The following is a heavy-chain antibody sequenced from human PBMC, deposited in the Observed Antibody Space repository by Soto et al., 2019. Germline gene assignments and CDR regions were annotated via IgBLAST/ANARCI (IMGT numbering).Heavy chain of an antibody. V-gene: IGHV4-34*01. D-gene: IGHD6-6*01. Sequence: QVQLQQWGAGLLKPSETLSLTCAVYGGSFSGYYWSWIRQPPGKGLEWIGEINHSGSTNYNPSLTSRVTISVDTSKNQFSLKLSSVTAADTAVYYCAREWGSYIAARPWYYYMDVWGKGTTVTVSS. CDR3: AREWGSYIAARPWYYYMDV. CDR2: INHSGST. J-gene: IGHJ6*03. CDR1: GGSFSGYY.